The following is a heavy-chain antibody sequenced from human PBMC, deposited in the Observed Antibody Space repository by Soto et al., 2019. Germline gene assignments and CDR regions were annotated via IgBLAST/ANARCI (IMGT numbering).Heavy chain of an antibody. CDR3: ARHERWLVSCITY. CDR2: IYYSGST. CDR1: GGSISSSSYY. Sequence: QLQLQESGPGLVKPSETLSLTCTVSGGSISSSSYYWGWIRQPPGKGLEWIGSIYYSGSTYYNPSLKSRVTISVDTSKNQFSLKLSSVTAADTAVYYCARHERWLVSCITYWGQGTLVTVSS. D-gene: IGHD6-19*01. J-gene: IGHJ4*02. V-gene: IGHV4-39*01.